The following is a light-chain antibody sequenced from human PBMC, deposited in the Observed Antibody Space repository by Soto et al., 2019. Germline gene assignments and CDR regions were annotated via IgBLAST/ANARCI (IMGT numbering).Light chain of an antibody. CDR2: KSN. V-gene: IGLV1-47*01. Sequence: QSVLTQPPSVSGTPGQRVTISCSGSSSNIGSNYVFWYQQLPGTAPKLLIFKSNQRPSGVPDRISGSKSGTSASLAISDLRSEDEADYYCAAWHDSLSAYYVFGTGTKVTVL. CDR1: SSNIGSNY. J-gene: IGLJ1*01. CDR3: AAWHDSLSAYYV.